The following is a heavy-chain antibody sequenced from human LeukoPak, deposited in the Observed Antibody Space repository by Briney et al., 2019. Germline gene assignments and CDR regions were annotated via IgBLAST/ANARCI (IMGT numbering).Heavy chain of an antibody. CDR3: ARDYDQEAGPMVRGVIITFDY. J-gene: IGHJ4*02. CDR1: GGSISSSSYY. CDR2: IYYSGST. V-gene: IGHV4-39*07. Sequence: SETLSLTCTVSGGSISSSSYYWGWIRQPPGKGLEWIGSIYYSGSTYYNPSLKSRVTISVDTSKNQFSLKLSSVTAADTAVYYCARDYDQEAGPMVRGVIITFDYWGQGTLVTVSS. D-gene: IGHD3-10*01.